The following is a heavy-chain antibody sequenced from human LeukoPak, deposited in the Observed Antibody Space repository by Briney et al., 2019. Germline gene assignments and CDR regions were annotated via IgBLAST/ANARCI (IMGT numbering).Heavy chain of an antibody. Sequence: SEILSLTCTVSGGSIRSSYYYWGWIRQPPGKGLEWIGSIYYSGSTYYNPSLKSRVTISVDTSKNQFSLKLSSVTAADTAVYYCARHGGYSGYDYDYWGQGTLVTVSS. J-gene: IGHJ4*02. CDR2: IYYSGST. CDR3: ARHGGYSGYDYDY. D-gene: IGHD5-12*01. CDR1: GGSIRSSYYY. V-gene: IGHV4-39*01.